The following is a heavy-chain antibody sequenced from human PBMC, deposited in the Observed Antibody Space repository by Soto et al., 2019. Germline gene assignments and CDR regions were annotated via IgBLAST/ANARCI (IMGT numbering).Heavy chain of an antibody. CDR2: FDPEDGET. CDR3: ASLFTRIAVAGSPPPCY. J-gene: IGHJ4*02. Sequence: ASVKVSCKFSGYTLTELSMHWVRQAPGKGLEWMGGFDPEDGETIYAQKFQGRVTMTEDTSTDTAYMELSSLRSEDTAVYYCASLFTRIAVAGSPPPCYWGQGALVTVSS. CDR1: GYTLTELS. D-gene: IGHD6-19*01. V-gene: IGHV1-24*01.